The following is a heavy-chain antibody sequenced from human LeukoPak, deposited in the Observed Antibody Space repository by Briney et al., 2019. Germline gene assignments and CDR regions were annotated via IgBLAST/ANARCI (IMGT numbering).Heavy chain of an antibody. D-gene: IGHD6-19*01. J-gene: IGHJ3*02. V-gene: IGHV1-24*01. CDR2: FDPEDGET. CDR1: GYTLTELS. Sequence: ASVKVSCKVSGYTLTELSMHWVRQAPGKGLEWMGGFDPEDGETIYAQKFQGRVTMTEDTFTDTAYMELSSLRSEDTAVYYCATVITGAFRAVAGSASAPTLIW. CDR3: ATVITGAFRAVAGSASAPTLI.